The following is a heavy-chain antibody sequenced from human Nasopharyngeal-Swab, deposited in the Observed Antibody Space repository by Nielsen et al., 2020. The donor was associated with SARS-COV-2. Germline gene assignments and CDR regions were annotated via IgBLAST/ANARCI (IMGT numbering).Heavy chain of an antibody. V-gene: IGHV4-34*01. Sequence: WIRQPPGKGLEWIGAINHSGSTNYNPSLKSRVTISVDTSKNQFSLKLSSVTAADTAVYYCARVSWEGSYYYYYMDVWGKGTTVTVSS. CDR3: ARVSWEGSYYYYYMDV. CDR2: INHSGST. J-gene: IGHJ6*03. D-gene: IGHD1-26*01.